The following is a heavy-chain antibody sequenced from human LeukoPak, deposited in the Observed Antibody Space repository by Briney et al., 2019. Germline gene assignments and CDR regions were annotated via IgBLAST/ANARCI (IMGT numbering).Heavy chain of an antibody. CDR3: ARDYRESLYCSSTSCYRWDAFDI. Sequence: SVTVSCKASGGTFSSYAISWVRQAPGQGLEWMGGIIPIFGTANYAQKFQGRVTITADESTSTAYMELSSLRSEDTAVYYCARDYRESLYCSSTSCYRWDAFDIWGQGTMVTVSS. CDR2: IIPIFGTA. CDR1: GGTFSSYA. J-gene: IGHJ3*02. D-gene: IGHD2-2*01. V-gene: IGHV1-69*13.